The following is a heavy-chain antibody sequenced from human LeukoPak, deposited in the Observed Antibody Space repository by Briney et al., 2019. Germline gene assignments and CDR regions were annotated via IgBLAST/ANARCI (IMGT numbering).Heavy chain of an antibody. V-gene: IGHV4-59*01. CDR1: GGSISSYY. CDR3: ARGPSPFGY. D-gene: IGHD2-2*01. CDR2: IYYSGST. J-gene: IGHJ4*02. Sequence: PSETLSLTCTVSGGSISSYYWRWIRQPPGKGLEWIGYIYYSGSTNYNPSLKSRVTISVDTSKNQFSLKLSSVTAADTAVYYCARGPSPFGYWGQGTLVTVSS.